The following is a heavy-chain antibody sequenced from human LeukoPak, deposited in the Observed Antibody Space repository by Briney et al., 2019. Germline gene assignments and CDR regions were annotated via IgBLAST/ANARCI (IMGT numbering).Heavy chain of an antibody. CDR3: ARAPKRLRSSGGYFQH. CDR2: ISAYNDNT. V-gene: IGHV1-18*01. CDR1: GYTFTSYG. J-gene: IGHJ1*01. Sequence: APVKVSCKASGYTFTSYGISWVRQAPGQGLEWRGWISAYNDNTNYAQKLQGRVTMTTDTSTSTAYMELRSLRSDDTAVYYCARAPKRLRSSGGYFQHWGQGTLVTVSS. D-gene: IGHD5-12*01.